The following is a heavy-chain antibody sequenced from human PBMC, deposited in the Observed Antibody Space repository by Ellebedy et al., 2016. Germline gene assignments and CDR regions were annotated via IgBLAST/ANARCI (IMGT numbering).Heavy chain of an antibody. CDR3: AKVWFGELPNPIDY. CDR1: GFTFSSYA. J-gene: IGHJ4*02. V-gene: IGHV3-23*01. D-gene: IGHD3-10*01. Sequence: GGSLRLSCAASGFTFSSYAMSWVRQAPGKGLEWVSTVSGSGGSTYYADSVKGRFTISRDNSKNTLYLQMNSLRAEDTAVYYCAKVWFGELPNPIDYWGQGTLVTVSS. CDR2: VSGSGGST.